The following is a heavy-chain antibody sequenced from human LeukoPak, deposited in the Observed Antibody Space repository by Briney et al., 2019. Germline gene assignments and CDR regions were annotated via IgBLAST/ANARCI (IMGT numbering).Heavy chain of an antibody. J-gene: IGHJ3*02. D-gene: IGHD2/OR15-2a*01. CDR2: IYYSGST. V-gene: IGHV4-39*07. CDR1: GGSISSSSYY. CDR3: ASLAVPTSTRGHVHHDAFDI. Sequence: SETLSLTCTVSGGSISSSSYYWGWIRQPPGKGLEWIGSIYYSGSTYYNPSLRSRVTMSLDTSKNQFSLKLSSVTAADTAVFYCASLAVPTSTRGHVHHDAFDIWGQGTMVTVSS.